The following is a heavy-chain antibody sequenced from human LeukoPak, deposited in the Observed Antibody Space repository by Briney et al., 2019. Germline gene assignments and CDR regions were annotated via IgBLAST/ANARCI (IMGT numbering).Heavy chain of an antibody. CDR3: ARVLIVGATTAFDI. CDR1: GYTFTRYG. J-gene: IGHJ3*02. D-gene: IGHD1-26*01. Sequence: ASVKLSCKASGYTFTRYGLTWVRQAPGQGLEWMGWISAKNGDTNYAQKFQGRVTMTTDASTSTAYMELRSLRSDDPAVYYCARVLIVGATTAFDIWGQGTMVAVSS. CDR2: ISAKNGDT. V-gene: IGHV1-18*01.